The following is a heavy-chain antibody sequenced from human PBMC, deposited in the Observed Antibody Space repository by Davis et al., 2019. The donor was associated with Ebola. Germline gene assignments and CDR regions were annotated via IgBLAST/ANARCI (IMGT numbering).Heavy chain of an antibody. CDR3: ARGTVVHLDAFDM. J-gene: IGHJ3*02. V-gene: IGHV1-69*13. D-gene: IGHD4-23*01. Sequence: AASVKVSCKASGGTFNNYVIRWVRQAPGQGLEWMGGIIPVFGTVKYARKFQDRVTITADESTSTVYMELSSLTSEDTAVYYCARGTVVHLDAFDMWGQGTMVTVSS. CDR1: GGTFNNYV. CDR2: IIPVFGTV.